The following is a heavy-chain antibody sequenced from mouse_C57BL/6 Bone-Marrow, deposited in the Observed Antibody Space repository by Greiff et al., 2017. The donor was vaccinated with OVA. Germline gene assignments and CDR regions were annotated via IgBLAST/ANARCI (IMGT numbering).Heavy chain of an antibody. Sequence: EVMLVESGGGLVQPGGSLSLSCAASGFTFTDYYMSWVRQPPGKALEWLGFIRNKANGYTTEYSASVKGRFTISRDNSQSILYLQMNALRAEDSATDYCARDYYYAMDYWGQGTSVTVSS. J-gene: IGHJ4*01. CDR3: ARDYYYAMDY. CDR2: IRNKANGYTT. CDR1: GFTFTDYY. V-gene: IGHV7-3*01.